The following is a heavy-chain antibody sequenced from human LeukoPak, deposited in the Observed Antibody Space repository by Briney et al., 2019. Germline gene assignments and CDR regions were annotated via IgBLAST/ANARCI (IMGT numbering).Heavy chain of an antibody. J-gene: IGHJ4*02. CDR3: AKDRYGSGSYYYTPHFDY. Sequence: GGSLRLSCAASGFTFSSYGMHWVRQAPGKGLEWVAVISYDGSNKYYADSVKGRFTISRDNSKNTLYLQMNSLRAEDTAVYYCAKDRYGSGSYYYTPHFDYWGQGTLVTVSS. V-gene: IGHV3-30*18. CDR2: ISYDGSNK. CDR1: GFTFSSYG. D-gene: IGHD3-10*01.